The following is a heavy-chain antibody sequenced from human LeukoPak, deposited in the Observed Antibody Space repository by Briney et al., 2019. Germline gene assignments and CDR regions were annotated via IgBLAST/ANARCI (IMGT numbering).Heavy chain of an antibody. Sequence: PGGSLRLSCAASGFTFSTYWMSWVRQAPGKGLEWVANIKQDGSEKYYVDSVKGRFTISRDNAKNSLYLQMNSLRVEDTAVHYCARDGLGVVGRSGYYYGPPHFDYWGQGTLVTVSS. CDR2: IKQDGSEK. V-gene: IGHV3-7*05. D-gene: IGHD3-22*01. CDR1: GFTFSTYW. J-gene: IGHJ4*02. CDR3: ARDGLGVVGRSGYYYGPPHFDY.